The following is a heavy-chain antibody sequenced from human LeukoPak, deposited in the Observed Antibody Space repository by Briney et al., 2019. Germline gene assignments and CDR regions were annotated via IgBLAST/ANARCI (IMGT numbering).Heavy chain of an antibody. CDR1: GLTFTSHG. CDR2: VRNDASDT. CDR3: ARDRGKDYFDS. J-gene: IGHJ4*02. Sequence: GGSLRLSCTTSGLTFTSHGFHWLRQVVGKGLEWVAFVRNDASDTYHANSVKGRFSVSRDDSKNTLYLQMNSLRPEDTAIYYCARDRGKDYFDSWGQGTQVTVSS. D-gene: IGHD4-23*01. V-gene: IGHV3-30*02.